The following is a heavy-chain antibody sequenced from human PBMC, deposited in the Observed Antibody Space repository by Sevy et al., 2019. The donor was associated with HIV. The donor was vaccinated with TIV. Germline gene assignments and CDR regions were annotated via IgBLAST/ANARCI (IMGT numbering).Heavy chain of an antibody. V-gene: IGHV4-30-4*01. D-gene: IGHD3-22*01. Sequence: SETLSLTCTVSGASVSSGDDYWSWIRQPPGKGLEWIGYIYYSDTTSYNPSLKSRLTISVDTSKNQFSLKLSSVTAADTAVYYCARGADRYYDDNSGYYWPLLDFWGQGTLVTVSS. J-gene: IGHJ4*02. CDR1: GASVSSGDDY. CDR2: IYYSDTT. CDR3: ARGADRYYDDNSGYYWPLLDF.